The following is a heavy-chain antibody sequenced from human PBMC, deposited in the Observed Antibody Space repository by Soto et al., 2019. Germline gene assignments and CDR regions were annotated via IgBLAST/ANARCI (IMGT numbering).Heavy chain of an antibody. D-gene: IGHD2-15*01. CDR3: ARQIFLVVVAATPDFYWFDP. J-gene: IGHJ5*02. CDR2: IYYSGST. V-gene: IGHV4-39*01. CDR1: GGSISSSSYY. Sequence: QLQLQESGPGLVKPSETLSLTCTVSGGSISSSSYYWGWIRQPPGKGLEWIGSIYYSGSTYYNPSLQSRVTISVDTSSNQCSLKLSSVTAADTAVYYCARQIFLVVVAATPDFYWFDPWCQGTLVTFSS.